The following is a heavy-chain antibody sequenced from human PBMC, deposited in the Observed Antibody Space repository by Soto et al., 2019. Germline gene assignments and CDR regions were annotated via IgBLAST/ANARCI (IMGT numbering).Heavy chain of an antibody. Sequence: PSETLSLTCAVYGGSFSGYYWSWIRQPPGKGLEWIGEINHSGSTNYNPSLKSRVTISVDTSKNQFSLKLSSVTAADTAVYYCARVRRATGWFDPWGQGTLVTVSS. D-gene: IGHD1-26*01. CDR1: GGSFSGYY. V-gene: IGHV4-34*01. CDR3: ARVRRATGWFDP. J-gene: IGHJ5*02. CDR2: INHSGST.